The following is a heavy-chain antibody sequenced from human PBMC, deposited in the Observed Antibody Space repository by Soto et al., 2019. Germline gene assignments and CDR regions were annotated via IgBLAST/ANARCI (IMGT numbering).Heavy chain of an antibody. CDR3: ATREAVAGTLGAFDI. J-gene: IGHJ3*02. D-gene: IGHD6-19*01. Sequence: PSETLSLTCTVSGGSISSYYWSWIRQPPGKGLEWIGYIYYSGSTNYNPSLKSRVTISVDTPKNQFSLKLSSVTAADTAVYYCATREAVAGTLGAFDIWGQGTMVTVSS. V-gene: IGHV4-59*01. CDR2: IYYSGST. CDR1: GGSISSYY.